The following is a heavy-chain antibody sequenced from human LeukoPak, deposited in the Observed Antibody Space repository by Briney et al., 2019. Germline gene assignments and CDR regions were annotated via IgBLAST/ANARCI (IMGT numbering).Heavy chain of an antibody. D-gene: IGHD3-22*01. V-gene: IGHV4-61*02. J-gene: IGHJ4*02. CDR3: ARETYYYDSSGYQFHAFDY. Sequence: KASETLSLTCTVSGGSISSGSYYWSWIRQPAGKGLEWIGRIYTSGSTNYNPSLKSRVTISVDTSKNQFSLKLSSVTAADTAVYYCARETYYYDSSGYQFHAFDYWGQGTLVTVSS. CDR1: GGSISSGSYY. CDR2: IYTSGST.